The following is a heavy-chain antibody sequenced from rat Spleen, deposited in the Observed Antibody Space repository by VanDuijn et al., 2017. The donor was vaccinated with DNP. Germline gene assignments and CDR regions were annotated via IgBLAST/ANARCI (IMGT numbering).Heavy chain of an antibody. CDR1: GFSLTSYT. Sequence: QVQLKESGPGLVQPSQTLSLTCTVSGFSLTSYTVSGVRQPPGKGLDWIAAMSGGGITYYNSALKSRLSISRDTSKSQVFLKMNSLQTEDTAMYFCARGTTEGIVTWDYWGQGVMVTVSS. D-gene: IGHD1-11*01. CDR2: MSGGGIT. V-gene: IGHV2-6*01. CDR3: ARGTTEGIVTWDY. J-gene: IGHJ2*01.